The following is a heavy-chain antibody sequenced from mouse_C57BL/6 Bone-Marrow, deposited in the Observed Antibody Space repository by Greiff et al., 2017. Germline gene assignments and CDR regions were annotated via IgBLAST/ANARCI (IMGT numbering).Heavy chain of an antibody. J-gene: IGHJ3*01. CDR3: AGGDSDGYHNPAWFAY. Sequence: VQLQQSGAELVRPGTSVKVSCKASGYAFTNYLIEWVKQRPGQGLEWIGVINPGSGGTNYNEKFKGKATLTADKSSSTAYMQLSSLTSEDSAICFCAGGDSDGYHNPAWFAYWGQGTLVTVSA. CDR2: INPGSGGT. CDR1: GYAFTNYL. V-gene: IGHV1-54*01. D-gene: IGHD2-3*01.